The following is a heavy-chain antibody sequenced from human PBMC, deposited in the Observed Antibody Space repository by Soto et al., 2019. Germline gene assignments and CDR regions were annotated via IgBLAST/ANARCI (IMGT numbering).Heavy chain of an antibody. CDR1: GFSFSSFA. D-gene: IGHD3-3*01. J-gene: IGHJ4*02. CDR3: AKDPDYGFWSGFSAVYFDY. CDR2: VSGRGGDT. Sequence: EVHLLQSGGGLVQPGGSLRLSCAASGFSFSSFALSWVRQSPGKGLEWVAAVSGRGGDTYYANSVKGRFTISRDNSQNTLFLQMNGLSAEDSAIYYCAKDPDYGFWSGFSAVYFDYWGQGTLVTVSS. V-gene: IGHV3-23*01.